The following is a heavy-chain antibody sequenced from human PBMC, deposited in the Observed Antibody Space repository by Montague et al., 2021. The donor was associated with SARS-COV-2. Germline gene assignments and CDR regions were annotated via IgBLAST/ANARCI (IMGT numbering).Heavy chain of an antibody. CDR1: GFTFSSYA. Sequence: SLRLSWAASGFTFSSYAMSWVRQAPGKGLEWVSVIYSGGSSTYYADSVKGRFTISRDNSKNTLYLQMNSLRAEDTAVYYCAKASGGFGVYYGMDVWGQGTTVTVSS. J-gene: IGHJ6*02. CDR3: AKASGGFGVYYGMDV. CDR2: IYSGGSST. D-gene: IGHD3-16*01. V-gene: IGHV3-23*03.